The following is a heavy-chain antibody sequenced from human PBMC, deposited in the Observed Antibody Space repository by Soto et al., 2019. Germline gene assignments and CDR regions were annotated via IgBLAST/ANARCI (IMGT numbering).Heavy chain of an antibody. J-gene: IGHJ4*02. CDR1: GYILTDYY. CDR3: ATDFAAAAY. CDR2: INPLPTSGRT. D-gene: IGHD6-13*01. Sequence: QVQLVQSGAEVKKPGASVKVSCKASGYILTDYYIHWVRQAPGQGLEWMAIINPLPTSGRTNYAKKFQGKVTVTRDTSTSTVYLELSSLRSGDRAVYCCATDFAAAAYWGQGTLVTVSS. V-gene: IGHV1-46*03.